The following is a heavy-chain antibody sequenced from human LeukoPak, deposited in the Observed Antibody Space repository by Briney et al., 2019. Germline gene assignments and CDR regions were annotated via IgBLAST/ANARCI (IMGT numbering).Heavy chain of an antibody. D-gene: IGHD6-6*01. CDR1: GYIFTDYY. CDR3: ARDPPGSAASRQIFDV. J-gene: IGHJ3*01. Sequence: GASVKVSCKASGYIFTDYYTHWVRQAPGQGLEWMGWINPNSGGTDYAQRFQGRVTMTRDTSISTAYMELSRLTSDDTAVYYCARDPPGSAASRQIFDVWGQGTMVTVSS. CDR2: INPNSGGT. V-gene: IGHV1-2*02.